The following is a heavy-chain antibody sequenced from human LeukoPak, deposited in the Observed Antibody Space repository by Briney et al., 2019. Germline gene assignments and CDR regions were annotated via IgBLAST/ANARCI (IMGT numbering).Heavy chain of an antibody. J-gene: IGHJ4*02. D-gene: IGHD5-12*01. CDR1: GYMFTGYY. Sequence: ASVKVSCKASGYMFTGYYMHWMRQAPGQGLEWMGWINPNSGGTNYAQKFQGRVTMTRDTSISTAYMELSRLRSDDTAVYYCARDFIHSGYGWSTNPRVGFDYWGQGTLVTVSS. CDR2: INPNSGGT. V-gene: IGHV1-2*02. CDR3: ARDFIHSGYGWSTNPRVGFDY.